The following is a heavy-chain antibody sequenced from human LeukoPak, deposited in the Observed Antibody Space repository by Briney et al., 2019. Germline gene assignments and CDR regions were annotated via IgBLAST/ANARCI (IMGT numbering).Heavy chain of an antibody. CDR3: ASPLCGGGGDAFDI. J-gene: IGHJ3*02. Sequence: ASVKVSCKASGYTVTSYYMHWVRQAPGQGFEWMGIINPSGGTTSYAQKFQGRVTMTRDTSTSTLYMELSSLRSEDTAVYYCASPLCGGGGDAFDIWGLGTMVTVSS. CDR1: GYTVTSYY. D-gene: IGHD3-16*01. CDR2: INPSGGTT. V-gene: IGHV1-46*01.